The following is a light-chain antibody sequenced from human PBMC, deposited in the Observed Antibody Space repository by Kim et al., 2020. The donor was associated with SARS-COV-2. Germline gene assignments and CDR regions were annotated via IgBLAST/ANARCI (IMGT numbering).Light chain of an antibody. CDR1: SNNVGNEG. V-gene: IGLV10-54*01. CDR3: SAWDYSVSAWV. Sequence: QAGLTQPPSVSKDLRQTATLTCTGDSNNVGNEGAAWLQQHQGHPPKLLFYRNNNRPSGISERLSASRSENTASLTITGLQPEDEADYYCSAWDYSVSAWVFGGGTQLTVL. CDR2: RNN. J-gene: IGLJ3*02.